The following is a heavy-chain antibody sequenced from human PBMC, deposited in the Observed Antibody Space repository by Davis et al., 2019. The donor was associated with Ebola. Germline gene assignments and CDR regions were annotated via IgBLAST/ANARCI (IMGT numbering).Heavy chain of an antibody. D-gene: IGHD3-3*01. CDR3: AKEYDFWSGQGFDY. CDR2: IRYDGSNK. CDR1: GFTFSSYG. Sequence: PGGSLRLSCAASGFTFSSYGMHWVRQAPGKGLEWVAFIRYDGSNKYYADSVKGRFTISRDNSKNTLYLQMNSLRAEDTAVYYCAKEYDFWSGQGFDYWGQGTLVTVSS. J-gene: IGHJ4*02. V-gene: IGHV3-30*02.